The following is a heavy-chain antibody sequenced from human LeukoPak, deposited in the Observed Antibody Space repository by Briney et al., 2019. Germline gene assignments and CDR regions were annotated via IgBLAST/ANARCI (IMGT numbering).Heavy chain of an antibody. CDR3: ARDYRGYRAPYYFDY. CDR2: VKQDGSEK. D-gene: IGHD2-15*01. V-gene: IGHV3-7*01. J-gene: IGHJ4*02. Sequence: GESLKISCKGSGYSFTSYWIGWVRQAPGKGLEWVANVKQDGSEKYYVDSVRGRFTISRDNAENSLYLQMNSLRAEDTAVYYCARDYRGYRAPYYFDYWGQGTLVTVSS. CDR1: GYSFTSYW.